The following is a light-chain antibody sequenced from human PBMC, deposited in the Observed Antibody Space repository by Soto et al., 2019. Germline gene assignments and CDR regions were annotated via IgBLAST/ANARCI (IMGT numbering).Light chain of an antibody. CDR2: GAS. V-gene: IGKV3-15*01. Sequence: EIVMTQSPATLSVSPGERATLSCRASQSVSSNLAWYQHNPGQAPRLLINGASTRAIGIPARFSGSGSGTEFTLTISSLQSEDSAVYYCQQYNTWPRTFGQGTKVDIK. CDR3: QQYNTWPRT. J-gene: IGKJ1*01. CDR1: QSVSSN.